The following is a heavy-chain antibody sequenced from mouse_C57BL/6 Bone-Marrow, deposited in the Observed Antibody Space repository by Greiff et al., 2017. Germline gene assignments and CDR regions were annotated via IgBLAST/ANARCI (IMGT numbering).Heavy chain of an antibody. CDR3: TRGGITTEYYFDY. CDR1: GFTFSSYA. CDR2: ISSGGDYI. V-gene: IGHV5-9-1*02. Sequence: VMLVESGEGLVKPGGSLKLSCEASGFTFSSYAMSWVRQTPEKRLEWVAYISSGGDYIYYADTVKGRFTISRDNARNALYLQMSSLKSEDTAMYYCTRGGITTEYYFDYWGQGTTLTLSS. D-gene: IGHD1-1*01. J-gene: IGHJ2*01.